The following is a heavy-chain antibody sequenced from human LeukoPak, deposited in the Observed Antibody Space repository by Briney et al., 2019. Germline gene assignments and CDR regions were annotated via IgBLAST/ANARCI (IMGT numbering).Heavy chain of an antibody. D-gene: IGHD3-22*01. CDR3: ARDPSPYYYDSSGYGDY. CDR1: GYTVTSYY. Sequence: GASVKVSCKASGYTVTSYYMHWVRQAPGQGLEWMGIINPSGGSTSYAQKFQGRVTMTRDTSTSTVYMELSSLRSEDTAVYYCARDPSPYYYDSSGYGDYWGQGTLVTVSS. V-gene: IGHV1-46*01. CDR2: INPSGGST. J-gene: IGHJ4*02.